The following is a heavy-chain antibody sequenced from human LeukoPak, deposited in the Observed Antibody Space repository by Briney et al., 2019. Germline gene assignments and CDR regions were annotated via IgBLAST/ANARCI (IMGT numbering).Heavy chain of an antibody. CDR1: GGSISSGSYY. Sequence: SETLSLTCTVSGGSISSGSYYWSWIRQPAGKGLEWIGRIYTSGSTNYNPSLKSRVTISVDTSKNQFSLKLSSVTAADTAVYYCARAKKAVAGFFDYWGQGTLVTVSS. J-gene: IGHJ4*02. V-gene: IGHV4-61*02. CDR2: IYTSGST. D-gene: IGHD6-19*01. CDR3: ARAKKAVAGFFDY.